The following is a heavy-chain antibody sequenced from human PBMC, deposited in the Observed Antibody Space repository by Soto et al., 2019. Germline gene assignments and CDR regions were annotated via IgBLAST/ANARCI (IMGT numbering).Heavy chain of an antibody. CDR1: GGSINTFY. Sequence: SETLSLTCTVSGGSINTFYWSWVRQPAGKGLEWIGRIFSSGSTSFNPSLESRVAMSVDTSKNHLSLNLSSVTAADMAVYYCAREGSYSAYNFAHGIQLWSFDFWGQGALVTVSS. CDR2: IFSSGST. CDR3: AREGSYSAYNFAHGIQLWSFDF. D-gene: IGHD5-12*01. V-gene: IGHV4-4*07. J-gene: IGHJ4*02.